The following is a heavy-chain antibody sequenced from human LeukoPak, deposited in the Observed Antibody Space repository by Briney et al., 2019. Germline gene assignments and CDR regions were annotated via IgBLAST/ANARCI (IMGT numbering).Heavy chain of an antibody. CDR3: ARRAPYDFWSGYYDNWFDP. J-gene: IGHJ5*02. D-gene: IGHD3-3*01. Sequence: SXXLSLTCTVSGGSISSSSYYWGWIRQPPGKGLEWIGSIYYSGSTYYNPSLKSRVTISADTSKNQFSLKLSSVTAADTAVYYCARRAPYDFWSGYYDNWFDPWGQGTLVTVSS. CDR2: IYYSGST. CDR1: GGSISSSSYY. V-gene: IGHV4-39*01.